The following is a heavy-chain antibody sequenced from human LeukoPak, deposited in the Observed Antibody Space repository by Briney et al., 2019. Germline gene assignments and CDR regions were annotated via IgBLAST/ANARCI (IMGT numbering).Heavy chain of an antibody. D-gene: IGHD2-21*02. CDR2: VYDSGNT. CDR3: ARVFRGVVTSNWFDP. V-gene: IGHV4-59*11. Sequence: PSETLSLTCTVSGGSITGHYWTWIRQSPGKGLEWIGFVYDSGNTNYNSSLQSRVTMSVDTSTNQLSLKMTSVTAADTAIYYCARVFRGVVTSNWFDPWGQGTLVTVSS. CDR1: GGSITGHY. J-gene: IGHJ5*02.